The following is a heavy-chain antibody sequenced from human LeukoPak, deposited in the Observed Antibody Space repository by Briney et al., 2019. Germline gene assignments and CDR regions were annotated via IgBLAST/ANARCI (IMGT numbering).Heavy chain of an antibody. J-gene: IGHJ6*03. CDR3: AKDHHSSSWYETYYYYYMDV. CDR2: ISGSGGST. D-gene: IGHD6-13*01. CDR1: GFTFSSYA. Sequence: PGGSLRLSCAASGFTFSSYAMSWVRQAPGKGLEWASAISGSGGSTYYADSVKGRFTISRDNSKNTLYLQMNSLRAEDTAVYYCAKDHHSSSWYETYYYYYMDVWGKGTTVTVSS. V-gene: IGHV3-23*01.